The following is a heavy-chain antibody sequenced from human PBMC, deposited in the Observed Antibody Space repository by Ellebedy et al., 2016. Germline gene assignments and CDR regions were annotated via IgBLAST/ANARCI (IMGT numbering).Heavy chain of an antibody. CDR3: ARDRGYCSGGSCNLDAFDF. Sequence: ASVKVSCKPSGYTFTSYAMIWVRQAPGQGLEWMGWINTNNGHPMYAQGFTGRFVFSLDTSVSTAYLQISSLRAEDSAVYYCARDRGYCSGGSCNLDAFDFWGRGTMVTVSS. V-gene: IGHV7-4-1*02. CDR1: GYTFTSYA. J-gene: IGHJ3*01. D-gene: IGHD2-15*01. CDR2: INTNNGHP.